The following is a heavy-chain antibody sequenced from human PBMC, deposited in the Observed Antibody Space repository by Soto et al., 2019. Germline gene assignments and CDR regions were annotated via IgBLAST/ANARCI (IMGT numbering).Heavy chain of an antibody. D-gene: IGHD3-10*01. CDR2: IYYSGST. J-gene: IGHJ6*02. V-gene: IGHV4-31*03. CDR3: ARAPHYYGSGIRVIYGMDV. CDR1: GGSISSDGYY. Sequence: PSETLSLTCTVSGGSISSDGYYWGWIRQHPGKGLEWIGYIYYSGSTYYNPSLKSRVTISVDTSKNQFSLKLSSVTAADTAVYFAARAPHYYGSGIRVIYGMDVWGQGTTVTVSS.